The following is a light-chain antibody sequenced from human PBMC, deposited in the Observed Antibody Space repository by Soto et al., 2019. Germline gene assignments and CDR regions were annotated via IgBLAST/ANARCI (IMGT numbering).Light chain of an antibody. CDR2: AAS. Sequence: DIQMTQSPSSLSASVGDRVTITCRASQSISSYLNWYQQKPGKAPKLLIYAASSLQSGVPSRFSGSGSGTDFTLTISSLQPEDVATYYCQQSYSTPWTFGQVTKVEIK. J-gene: IGKJ1*01. CDR3: QQSYSTPWT. CDR1: QSISSY. V-gene: IGKV1-39*01.